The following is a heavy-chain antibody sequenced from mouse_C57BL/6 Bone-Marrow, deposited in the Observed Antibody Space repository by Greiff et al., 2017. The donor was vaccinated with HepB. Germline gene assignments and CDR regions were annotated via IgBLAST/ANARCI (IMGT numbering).Heavy chain of an antibody. Sequence: VQLQESGAELVRPGASVKLSCKASGYTFTDYYINWVKQRPGQGLEWIARIYPGSGNTYYNEKFKGKATLTAEKSSSTAYMQLSSLTSEDSAVYFCAVRGYGSSHWYFDVWGTGTTVTVSS. CDR1: GYTFTDYY. D-gene: IGHD1-1*01. J-gene: IGHJ1*03. V-gene: IGHV1-76*01. CDR3: AVRGYGSSHWYFDV. CDR2: IYPGSGNT.